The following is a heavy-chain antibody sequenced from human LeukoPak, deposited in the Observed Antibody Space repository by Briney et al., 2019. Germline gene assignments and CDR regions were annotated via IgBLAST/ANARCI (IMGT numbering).Heavy chain of an antibody. D-gene: IGHD3-9*01. V-gene: IGHV4-39*07. CDR2: IYYSGST. CDR3: AREQVYYDILTGYSPGFDY. Sequence: SETLSLTCTVSGGSISSSSYYWGWIRQPPGKGLEWIGSIYYSGSTYYNPSLKSRVTISVDTSKNQFSLKLSSVTAADTAVYYCAREQVYYDILTGYSPGFDYWGQGTLVTVSS. CDR1: GGSISSSSYY. J-gene: IGHJ4*02.